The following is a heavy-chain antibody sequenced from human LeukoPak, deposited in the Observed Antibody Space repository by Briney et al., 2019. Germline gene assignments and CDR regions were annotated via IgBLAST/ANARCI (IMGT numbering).Heavy chain of an antibody. CDR2: ISSSSSYI. D-gene: IGHD3-10*01. CDR3: ASLLGVIPSDC. Sequence: GGSLRLSCAASGFTFSSYSMNWVRQAPGKGLEWVSSISSSSSYIYYADSVKGRFTISRDNAKNSLYLQMNSLRAEDTAVYYCASLLGVIPSDCWGQGTLVTVSS. J-gene: IGHJ4*02. CDR1: GFTFSSYS. V-gene: IGHV3-21*01.